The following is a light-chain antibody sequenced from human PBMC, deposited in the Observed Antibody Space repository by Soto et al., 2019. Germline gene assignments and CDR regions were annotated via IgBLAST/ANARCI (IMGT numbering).Light chain of an antibody. J-gene: IGLJ1*01. V-gene: IGLV1-51*01. Sequence: QSVLTQPPSVSAAPGQKVTISCSGSSSNIGNNYVSWYQQLPGTAPKLLIYDNNKRPSGIPDRFSGSKSGTSATLGITGLQTGDEADYYCGTWDSSRGVFGTGTKLTVL. CDR1: SSNIGNNY. CDR2: DNN. CDR3: GTWDSSRGV.